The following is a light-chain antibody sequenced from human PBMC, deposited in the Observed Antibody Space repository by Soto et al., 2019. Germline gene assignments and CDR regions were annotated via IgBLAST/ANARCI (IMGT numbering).Light chain of an antibody. CDR2: WAS. Sequence: DIVMTQSPDSLAVSLGERATINCKSSQSVLYTYNNKNCLAWYQQKPGQPPKLLIYWASTRESGVPDRFSGSGSGTDFTITISRLQAEDVAVYYCQKYYSTFLTFGGGTKVEIK. CDR1: QSVLYTYNNKNC. J-gene: IGKJ4*01. CDR3: QKYYSTFLT. V-gene: IGKV4-1*01.